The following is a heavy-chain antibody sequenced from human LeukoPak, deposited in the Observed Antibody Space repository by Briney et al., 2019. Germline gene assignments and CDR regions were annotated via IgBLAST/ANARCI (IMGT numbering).Heavy chain of an antibody. Sequence: GGSLRLSCAASEFTFSSYWMSWVRQAPGKGLEWVANIKQDGGQIYYLDSVKGRFTVSRDNAKNSLYLQMNSLRAEDTAVYYCARLGARQMLEYWGQGTLVTVSS. CDR3: ARLGARQMLEY. V-gene: IGHV3-7*01. D-gene: IGHD4-17*01. CDR1: EFTFSSYW. CDR2: IKQDGGQI. J-gene: IGHJ4*02.